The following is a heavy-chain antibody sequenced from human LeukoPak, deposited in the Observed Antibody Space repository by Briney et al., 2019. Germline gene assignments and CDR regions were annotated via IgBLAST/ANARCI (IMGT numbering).Heavy chain of an antibody. J-gene: IGHJ4*02. CDR3: ARDDGSGSYYNRDNFDY. V-gene: IGHV1-2*02. Sequence: ASAKVSCKASGYTFTGYYMHWVRQAPGQGLEWMGWINPNSGGTNYAQKLQGRVTMTTDTSTSTAYMELRSLRSDDTAVYYCARDDGSGSYYNRDNFDYWGQGTLVTVSS. CDR1: GYTFTGYY. CDR2: INPNSGGT. D-gene: IGHD3-10*01.